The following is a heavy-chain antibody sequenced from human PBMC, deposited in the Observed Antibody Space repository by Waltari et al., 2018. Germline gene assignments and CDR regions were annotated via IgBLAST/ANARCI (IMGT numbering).Heavy chain of an antibody. J-gene: IGHJ5*02. CDR1: GFQVNRNY. V-gene: IGHV3-53*04. CDR2: LYSDGRT. Sequence: EMQLVESEGGLVQPGGSLTLSFTASGFQVNRNYLSWVGQAPGKGPEWVSVLYSDGRTFYADSVKGRFTISRHDSKNTLYLQLNSLTPDDTAVYYCARGFTLILGPWGQGALVTVSS. CDR3: ARGFTLILGP. D-gene: IGHD3-16*01.